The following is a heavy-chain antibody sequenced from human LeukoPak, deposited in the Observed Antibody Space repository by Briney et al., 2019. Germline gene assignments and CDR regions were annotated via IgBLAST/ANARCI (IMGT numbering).Heavy chain of an antibody. D-gene: IGHD6-6*01. J-gene: IGHJ4*02. CDR2: IIPIFGTA. CDR1: GGTFSSYA. CDR3: ARDASIAARPLYY. Sequence: SVKVSCKASGGTFSSYAISWVRQAPGQGLEWMGGIIPIFGTANYAQKFQGRVTITTDESTSTAYMELSSLRSEDTAVYYRARDASIAARPLYYWGQGTLVTVSS. V-gene: IGHV1-69*05.